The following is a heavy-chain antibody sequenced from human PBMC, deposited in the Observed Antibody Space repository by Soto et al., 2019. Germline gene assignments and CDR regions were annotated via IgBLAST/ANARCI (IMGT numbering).Heavy chain of an antibody. V-gene: IGHV3-23*01. CDR3: GKRSGGNWFDP. CDR1: AGTLSRYP. J-gene: IGHJ5*02. CDR2: ISGSGGST. D-gene: IGHD6-25*01. Sequence: GQSLRVSSAASAGTLSRYPMIWCHQAPGKGLEWVSAISGSGGSTYYADSVKGRFTISRDNSKNTLYLQMNSLRAGDTAVYYCGKRSGGNWFDPWGQGTLVTVSA.